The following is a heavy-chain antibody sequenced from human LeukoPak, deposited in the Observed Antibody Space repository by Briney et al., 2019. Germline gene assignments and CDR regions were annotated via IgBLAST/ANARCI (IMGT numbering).Heavy chain of an antibody. Sequence: GGSLRLSCAASGFTFSSYAMSWVRQAPGKGLEWVSGISDRGGSTYYADSVKGRFTISRDNSKNTLDLQMNSLRAEDTAVYYCARVCSGGSCYSGYYGMDVWGQGTTVTVSS. D-gene: IGHD2-15*01. CDR2: ISDRGGST. CDR1: GFTFSSYA. J-gene: IGHJ6*02. V-gene: IGHV3-23*01. CDR3: ARVCSGGSCYSGYYGMDV.